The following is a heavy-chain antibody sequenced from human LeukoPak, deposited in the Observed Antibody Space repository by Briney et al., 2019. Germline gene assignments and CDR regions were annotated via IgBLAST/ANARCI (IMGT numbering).Heavy chain of an antibody. V-gene: IGHV1-69*04. J-gene: IGHJ5*02. CDR1: GGAFSSYA. CDR2: IIPILGIA. CDR3: ARDLGSNYENWFDP. Sequence: SVKVSCKASGGAFSSYAISWVRQAPGQGLEWMGRIIPILGIANYAQKFQGRVTITADKSTSTAYMELSSLRSEDTAVYYCARDLGSNYENWFDPWGQGTLVTVSS. D-gene: IGHD4-11*01.